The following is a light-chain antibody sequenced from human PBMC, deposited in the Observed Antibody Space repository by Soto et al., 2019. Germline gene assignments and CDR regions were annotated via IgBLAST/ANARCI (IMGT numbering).Light chain of an antibody. Sequence: EIVLTQSPGTLSLSPGERATLSCRASQSVSNNYLAWYQHKPGQAPRLLIYGASSRATGIPDRFSGSGSGTDFTLTISRLEPEDFAVYYCQQYNNWPPITFGQGTRLEIK. J-gene: IGKJ5*01. CDR2: GAS. V-gene: IGKV3D-20*02. CDR3: QQYNNWPPIT. CDR1: QSVSNNY.